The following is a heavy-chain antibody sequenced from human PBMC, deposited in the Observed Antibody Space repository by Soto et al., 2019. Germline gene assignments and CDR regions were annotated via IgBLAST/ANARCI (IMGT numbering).Heavy chain of an antibody. J-gene: IGHJ4*02. Sequence: SLRLSCTASGFTFGDYAMSWFRQAPGKGLEWVGFIRSKAYGGTTEYAASVKGRFTISRDDSKSIAYLQMNSLKTEDTAVYYCTRDPSYCGGDCYSASFDYWGQGTLVTVSS. D-gene: IGHD2-21*02. CDR2: IRSKAYGGTT. CDR3: TRDPSYCGGDCYSASFDY. V-gene: IGHV3-49*03. CDR1: GFTFGDYA.